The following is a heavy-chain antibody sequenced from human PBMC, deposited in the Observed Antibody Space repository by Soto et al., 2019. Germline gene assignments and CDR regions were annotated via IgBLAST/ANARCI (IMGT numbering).Heavy chain of an antibody. V-gene: IGHV3-9*01. D-gene: IGHD3-22*01. CDR2: ISWNSGSI. Sequence: PGGSLRLSCAASGFTFDGYAMHWVRQAPGKGLEWVSGISWNSGSIGYADSVKGRFTISRDNAKNSLYLQMNSLRAEDTALYYCAKVLDYYDSSGLDAFDIWGQGTMVTVSS. J-gene: IGHJ3*02. CDR1: GFTFDGYA. CDR3: AKVLDYYDSSGLDAFDI.